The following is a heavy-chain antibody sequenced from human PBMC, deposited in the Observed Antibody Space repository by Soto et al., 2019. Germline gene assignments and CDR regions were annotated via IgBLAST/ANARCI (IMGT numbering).Heavy chain of an antibody. V-gene: IGHV2-26*01. CDR3: ARISGYSYGLNYFDY. J-gene: IGHJ4*02. Sequence: QVTLKESGLVLVKPTETLTLTCTVSGFSLSNARMGVSWIRQPPGKALEWLAHIFSNDEKSYSTSLKSRLTISKDTSKSQVVLTMTNMDPVDTATYYCARISGYSYGLNYFDYWGQGTLVTVSS. D-gene: IGHD5-18*01. CDR1: GFSLSNARMG. CDR2: IFSNDEK.